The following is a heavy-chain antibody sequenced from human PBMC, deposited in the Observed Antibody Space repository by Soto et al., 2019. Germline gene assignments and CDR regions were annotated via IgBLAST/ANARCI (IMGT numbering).Heavy chain of an antibody. CDR2: ISGSGGSS. Sequence: GSLRLSCAASGFTFSSYAMSWVRQAPGKGLEWVSAISGSGGSSYYADSVKGRFTISRDNSKNTLYLQMNSLRAEDTAVYYCAKGVNDYIWGSYRPSDYWGQGTLVTVSS. D-gene: IGHD3-16*02. J-gene: IGHJ4*02. V-gene: IGHV3-23*01. CDR3: AKGVNDYIWGSYRPSDY. CDR1: GFTFSSYA.